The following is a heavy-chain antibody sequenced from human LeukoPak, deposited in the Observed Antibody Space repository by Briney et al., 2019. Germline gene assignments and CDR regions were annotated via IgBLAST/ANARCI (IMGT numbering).Heavy chain of an antibody. D-gene: IGHD3-10*01. CDR3: ARHPEYGSGSFFDY. CDR2: IYYSGST. Sequence: SETLSLTCTVSGGSVSSGSYYWSWIRQPPGKGLERIGYIYYSGSTNYNPSLKSRVTISVDTSKNQFSLKLSSVTAADTAVFYCARHPEYGSGSFFDYWGPGTQVTVSS. CDR1: GGSVSSGSYY. V-gene: IGHV4-61*01. J-gene: IGHJ4*02.